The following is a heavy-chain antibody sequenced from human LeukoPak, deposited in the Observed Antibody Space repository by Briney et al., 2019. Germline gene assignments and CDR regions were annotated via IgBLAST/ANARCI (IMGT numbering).Heavy chain of an antibody. CDR1: GYTLTESS. J-gene: IGHJ4*02. Sequence: ASVKVSCKVSGYTLTESSMHWVRQAPGKGLEWMGGFDPEDGETIYAQKFQGRVTMTEDTSTDTAYMELSSLRSEDTAVYYCATEMGATTTYYFDYWGQGTLVTVSS. V-gene: IGHV1-24*01. D-gene: IGHD1-26*01. CDR3: ATEMGATTTYYFDY. CDR2: FDPEDGET.